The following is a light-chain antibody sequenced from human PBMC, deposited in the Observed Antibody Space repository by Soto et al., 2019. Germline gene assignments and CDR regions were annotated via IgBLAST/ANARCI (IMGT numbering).Light chain of an antibody. CDR1: SSDVGGYNY. Sequence: QSVLTQPASVSGSPGQSITISCTGTSSDVGGYNYVSWYQQHPGKAPKLMIYDVSNRPSGVSNRFSGSKSGNTASLTISGRQAEDEADYYCSSYRSRSTLLYVFGTGTKLTVL. J-gene: IGLJ1*01. CDR3: SSYRSRSTLLYV. CDR2: DVS. V-gene: IGLV2-14*01.